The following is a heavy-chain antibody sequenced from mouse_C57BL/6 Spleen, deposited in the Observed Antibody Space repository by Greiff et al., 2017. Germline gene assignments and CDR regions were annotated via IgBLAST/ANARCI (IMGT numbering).Heavy chain of an antibody. Sequence: EVQLVESGGGLVKPGGSLKLSCAASGFTFSDYGMHWVRQAPEKGLEWVAYISSGSSTIYYADTVKGRFTISRNNAKNTLFLQMTRLRSEDMAVDYGAYTTVVAYYAMDYWGQGTSVTVSS. CDR2: ISSGSSTI. V-gene: IGHV5-17*01. CDR1: GFTFSDYG. CDR3: AYTTVVAYYAMDY. J-gene: IGHJ4*01. D-gene: IGHD1-1*01.